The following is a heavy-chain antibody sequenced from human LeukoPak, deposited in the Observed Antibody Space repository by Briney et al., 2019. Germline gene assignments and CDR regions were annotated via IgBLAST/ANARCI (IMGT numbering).Heavy chain of an antibody. J-gene: IGHJ3*02. D-gene: IGHD3-22*01. CDR1: GFTFSSYW. CDR2: IKQDGSEK. Sequence: GGSLRLSCAASGFTFSSYWMSWVRQAPGKGLGWVANIKQDGSEKYYEDSVKGRFTISRDNAKNSLYLQMNSLRAEDTAVYYCARDWVDSSGYYYGAFDIWGQVTMVTVSS. V-gene: IGHV3-7*01. CDR3: ARDWVDSSGYYYGAFDI.